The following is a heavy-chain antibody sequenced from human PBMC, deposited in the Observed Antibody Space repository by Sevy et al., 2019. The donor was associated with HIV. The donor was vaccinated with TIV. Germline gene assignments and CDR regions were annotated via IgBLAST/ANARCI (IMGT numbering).Heavy chain of an antibody. D-gene: IGHD3-22*01. V-gene: IGHV1-18*01. Sequence: ASVKVSCKASDYTFTTYGISWVRQAPAQGLEWMGWISAYNGNTYYAQSLQGRVTMTTDTSTSKAYMELRSLSSDDTAVYYCARHWDSWHGYGGYDQFYFYFRMDVWGKGTTVTVSS. CDR2: ISAYNGNT. CDR3: ARHWDSWHGYGGYDQFYFYFRMDV. CDR1: DYTFTTYG. J-gene: IGHJ6*04.